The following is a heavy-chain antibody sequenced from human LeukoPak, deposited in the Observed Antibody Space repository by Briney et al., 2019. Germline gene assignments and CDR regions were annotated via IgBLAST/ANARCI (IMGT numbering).Heavy chain of an antibody. CDR3: ARTLASDCGGDCYSPHFDY. CDR2: IYYSGST. CDR1: GVSISSGGYY. D-gene: IGHD2-21*02. V-gene: IGHV4-31*03. Sequence: PSETLSLTCTVSGVSISSGGYYWSWIRQHPGKGLVWIGCIYYSGSTYYNPSLKSRVTISVDTSKNQFSLKLSSVTAADTAVYYCARTLASDCGGDCYSPHFDYWGQGTLVTVSS. J-gene: IGHJ4*02.